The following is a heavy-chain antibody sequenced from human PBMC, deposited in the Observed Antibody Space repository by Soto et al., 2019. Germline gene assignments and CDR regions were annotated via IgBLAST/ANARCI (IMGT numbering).Heavy chain of an antibody. CDR1: GFTFSSYA. Sequence: GGSLRLSCAASGFTFSSYAMSWVRQAPGKGLEWVSAISGSGGSTYYAESVKGRFTISRDNSKNTLYLQMNSLRAEDTAVYYCAKLRSAWKQAPFDYWGQGTLVTVSS. V-gene: IGHV3-23*01. D-gene: IGHD1-1*01. CDR2: ISGSGGST. CDR3: AKLRSAWKQAPFDY. J-gene: IGHJ4*02.